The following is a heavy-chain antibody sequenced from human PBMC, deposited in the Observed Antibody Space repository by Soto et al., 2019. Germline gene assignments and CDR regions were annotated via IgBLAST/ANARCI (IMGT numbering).Heavy chain of an antibody. CDR3: ATQRGGGGY. V-gene: IGHV3-53*01. D-gene: IGHD6-25*01. J-gene: IGHJ4*02. Sequence: EVQLVESGGGLIQPGGSLRLSCAVSGFTVSNNYMSWVRQAPGKGLEGVSVIYSGGYTAYGDSVKGRFTISRDNSKNNIKLQMKSRRAADAAVYYGATQRGGGGYWGQGTLVTVSS. CDR1: GFTVSNNY. CDR2: IYSGGYT.